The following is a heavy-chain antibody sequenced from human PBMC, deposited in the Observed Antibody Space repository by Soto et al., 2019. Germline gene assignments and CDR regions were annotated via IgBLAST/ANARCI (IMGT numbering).Heavy chain of an antibody. CDR3: ARGPISYDSSGYYPGGFDP. CDR2: IIPIFGTA. V-gene: IGHV1-69*06. J-gene: IGHJ5*02. D-gene: IGHD3-22*01. CDR1: GGTFSSYA. Sequence: QVQLVQSGAEVKKPGSSVKVSCKASGGTFSSYAISWVRQAPGQGLEWMGGIIPIFGTANYAQKFQGRVTITAEKSTSTAYMELSSLRSEDTAVYYCARGPISYDSSGYYPGGFDPWGQGTLVTVSS.